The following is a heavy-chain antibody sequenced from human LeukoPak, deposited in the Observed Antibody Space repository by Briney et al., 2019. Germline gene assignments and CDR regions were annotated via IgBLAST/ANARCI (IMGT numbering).Heavy chain of an antibody. CDR1: GFTFDDYA. Sequence: GGSLRLSCAASGFTFDDYAMHWVRQAPGKGLEWVSGISWNSGSIGYADSVKGRFTISRDNAKNSLYLQMNSLRDEDTALYYCAKGAYGDYNYYYGMDVWGQGTTVTVSS. D-gene: IGHD4-17*01. CDR3: AKGAYGDYNYYYGMDV. J-gene: IGHJ6*02. V-gene: IGHV3-9*01. CDR2: ISWNSGSI.